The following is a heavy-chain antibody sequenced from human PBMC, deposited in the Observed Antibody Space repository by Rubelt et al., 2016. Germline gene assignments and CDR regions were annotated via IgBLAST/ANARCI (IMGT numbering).Heavy chain of an antibody. J-gene: IGHJ1*01. CDR2: INHSGST. D-gene: IGHD6-13*01. CDR3: ARSRGIAAAGTEYFQH. V-gene: IGHV4-34*01. CDR1: GGSFSGYY. Sequence: QVQLQQWGAGLLKPSETMSLTCAVYGGSFSGYYWSWIRQPPGKGLEWIGEINHSGSTNYNPSLKSRFTISVDTSKNQFSLKLSSVTAADTAVYYCARSRGIAAAGTEYFQHWGQGTLVTVSS.